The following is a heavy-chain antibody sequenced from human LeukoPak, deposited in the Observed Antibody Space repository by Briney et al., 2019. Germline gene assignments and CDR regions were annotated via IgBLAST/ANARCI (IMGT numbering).Heavy chain of an antibody. CDR3: ARGFGVENDDY. J-gene: IGHJ4*02. D-gene: IGHD3-3*01. CDR1: GYTFTSYD. CDR2: MNPNSGNT. Sequence: ASVKVSCKASGYTFTSYDINWVRHATGQGLECMGWMNPNSGNTGYAQKFQGRVTMTRNNSISTAYMELSSLRSEDTAVYYCARGFGVENDDYWGQGTLVTVSS. V-gene: IGHV1-8*01.